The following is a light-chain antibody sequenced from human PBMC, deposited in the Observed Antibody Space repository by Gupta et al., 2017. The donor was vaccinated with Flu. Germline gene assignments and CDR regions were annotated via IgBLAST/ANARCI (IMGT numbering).Light chain of an antibody. J-gene: IGLJ1*01. CDR3: AAWDDSLNGHYV. V-gene: IGLV1-44*01. CDR1: SSNVGSNA. Sequence: QSVLAQPPSASGTPGQRVTISCSGSSSNVGSNAVHWYQQVPGTAPKLLIYDNNQRPSGVPDRFSGSKSGTSASLAISGLQSGDEAHYYCAAWDDSLNGHYVFGTGTEVTVL. CDR2: DNN.